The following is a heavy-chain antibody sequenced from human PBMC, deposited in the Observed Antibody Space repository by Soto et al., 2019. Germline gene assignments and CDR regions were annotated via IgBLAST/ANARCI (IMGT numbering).Heavy chain of an antibody. CDR1: GGSISSYY. V-gene: IGHV4-59*08. D-gene: IGHD1-1*01. Sequence: QVQLQESGPGLVKPSETLSLTCTVSGGSISSYYWSWIRQPPGKGLEWIGYIYYSGSTNYNPSLKSRVTISLDTSNNQFSLKLSSVTAAYTAVYYCARLGGTTQNYYYYYGMDVWGQGTTVTVSS. CDR2: IYYSGST. CDR3: ARLGGTTQNYYYYYGMDV. J-gene: IGHJ6*02.